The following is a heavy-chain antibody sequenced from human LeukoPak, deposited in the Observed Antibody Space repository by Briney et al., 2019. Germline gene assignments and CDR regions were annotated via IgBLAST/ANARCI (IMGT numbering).Heavy chain of an antibody. CDR2: IHYTGST. J-gene: IGHJ5*02. V-gene: IGHV4-61*01. CDR1: GYSISSGYY. CDR3: ARGGYYGSGNDFRFDP. D-gene: IGHD3-10*01. Sequence: SETLSLTCTVSGYSISSGYYWSWIRQSPGKGLECIGYIHYTGSTNYNPSLKSRVTISVETSKNQFSLKLKSVTAADTAVYYCARGGYYGSGNDFRFDPWGQGTLVTVSS.